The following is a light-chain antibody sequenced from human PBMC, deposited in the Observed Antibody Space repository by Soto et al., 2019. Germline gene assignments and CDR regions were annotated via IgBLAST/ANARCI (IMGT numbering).Light chain of an antibody. CDR1: SSDVGGYNY. J-gene: IGLJ1*01. V-gene: IGLV2-14*01. CDR2: DVS. Sequence: QSALTQPASVSGSPGQSITISCTGTSSDVGGYNYVSWYQQHPGKAPKLMIYDVSNRPSGVSNRFSGSKSGNTASLTISGLHAEDEADYYCSSYTDSNTYVFGSGTKVTVL. CDR3: SSYTDSNTYV.